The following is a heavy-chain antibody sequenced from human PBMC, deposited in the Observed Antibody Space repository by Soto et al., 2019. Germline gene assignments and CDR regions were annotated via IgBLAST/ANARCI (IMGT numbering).Heavy chain of an antibody. CDR3: AVAPAVAAAIVSGLDV. CDR1: GDSISRKNW. CDR2: IHHSGST. Sequence: QVQLQESGPGLVKPSGTLSLSCAVSGDSISRKNWGSGVRQPPGQGLEWIGEIHHSGSTNYNLSFKRRGTISIDKSNMPFSLSLPSAPAADTAVYYCAVAPAVAAAIVSGLDVWGQGTAVTVSS. J-gene: IGHJ6*02. D-gene: IGHD1-26*01. V-gene: IGHV4-4*02.